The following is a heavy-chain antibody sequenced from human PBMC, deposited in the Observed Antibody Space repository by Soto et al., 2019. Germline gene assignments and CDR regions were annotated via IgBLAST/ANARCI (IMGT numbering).Heavy chain of an antibody. CDR3: ARAPIAVAGIDI. V-gene: IGHV4-59*01. D-gene: IGHD6-19*01. J-gene: IGHJ3*02. Sequence: SETLSLTCTVSGGSISSYYWSWIRQPPGKGLEWIGYIYYSGSTNYNPSLKSRVTISVDTSKNQFSLKLSSVTAADTAVYYCARAPIAVAGIDIWGQGTMVTVSS. CDR2: IYYSGST. CDR1: GGSISSYY.